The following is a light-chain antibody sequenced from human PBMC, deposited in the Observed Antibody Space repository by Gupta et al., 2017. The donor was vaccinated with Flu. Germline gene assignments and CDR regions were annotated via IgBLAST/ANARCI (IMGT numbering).Light chain of an antibody. CDR1: QSLSSY. V-gene: IGKV1-39*01. CDR2: AAS. Sequence: DIQMTQSPSSLSASVGDRVTITCRASQSLSSYLNWYQHKPGKAPMLLIYAASSLQSGVPSRFSGSGSGTDFTLTISSLQPEDFATYYCQQSHNTPRTFGQGTTVERK. CDR3: QQSHNTPRT. J-gene: IGKJ1*01.